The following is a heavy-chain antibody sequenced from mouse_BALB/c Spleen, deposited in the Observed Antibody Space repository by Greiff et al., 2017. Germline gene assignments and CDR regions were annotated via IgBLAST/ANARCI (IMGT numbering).Heavy chain of an antibody. D-gene: IGHD2-4*01. CDR3: ARNPPYDYDPYAMDY. CDR1: GFSLTSYG. V-gene: IGHV2-2*02. Sequence: QVQLQQSGPGLVQPSQSLSITCTVSGFSLTSYGVHWVRQSPGKGLEWLGVIWSGGSTDYNAAFISRLSISKDNSKSQVFFKMISLQANDTAIYYCARNPPYDYDPYAMDYWGQGTSVTVSS. CDR2: IWSGGST. J-gene: IGHJ4*01.